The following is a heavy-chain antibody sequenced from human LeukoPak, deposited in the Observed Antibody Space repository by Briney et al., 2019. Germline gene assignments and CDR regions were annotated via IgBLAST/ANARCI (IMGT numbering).Heavy chain of an antibody. J-gene: IGHJ4*02. CDR1: GFTFSSYG. V-gene: IGHV3-23*01. D-gene: IGHD3-22*01. CDR3: ARRGYSDSSGYDY. CDR2: IRAGGDNT. Sequence: GGSLRLSCAASGFTFSSYGMSWVRQAPGKGLEWVSGIRAGGDNTYYADSVKGRFTISRDNAKNSLYLQINSLRAEDTAIYYCARRGYSDSSGYDYWGQGTLVTVSS.